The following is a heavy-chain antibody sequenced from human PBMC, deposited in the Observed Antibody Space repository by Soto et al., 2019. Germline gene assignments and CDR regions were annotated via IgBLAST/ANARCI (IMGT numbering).Heavy chain of an antibody. V-gene: IGHV4-34*01. CDR2: INHRGST. J-gene: IGHJ4*02. D-gene: IGHD3-9*01. CDR1: GGSFSGYY. Sequence: TSETLSLTCAVYGGSFSGYYWSWIRQPPGKGLEWIGEINHRGSTNYKPSFKSRVTISIDTSKNQLSLRLDSGTAADMAVYFCATYFAGGGGRGYWGQGTQVTVSS. CDR3: ATYFAGGGGRGY.